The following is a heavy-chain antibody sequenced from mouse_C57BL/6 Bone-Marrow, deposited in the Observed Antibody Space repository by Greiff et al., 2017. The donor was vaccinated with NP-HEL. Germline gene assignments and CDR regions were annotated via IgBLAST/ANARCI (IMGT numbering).Heavy chain of an antibody. CDR3: AYYYGSSYVGFAY. V-gene: IGHV14-3*01. CDR1: GFNIKNTY. Sequence: VQLQQSVAELVRPGASVKLSCTASGFNIKNTYMHWVKQRPEQGLEWIGRIDPANGNTKYAPKFQGKATITADTSSNTAYLQLSSLTSEDTAIYYCAYYYGSSYVGFAYWGQGTLVTVSA. J-gene: IGHJ3*01. CDR2: IDPANGNT. D-gene: IGHD1-1*01.